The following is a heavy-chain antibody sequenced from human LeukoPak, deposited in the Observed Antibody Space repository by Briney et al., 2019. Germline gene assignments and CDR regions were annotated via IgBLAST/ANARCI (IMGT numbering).Heavy chain of an antibody. Sequence: GGSLRLSCAASGFTFSSCSMNWVRQAPGKGLEWVSSISSSSSYIYYADSVKGRFTISRDNAKNTLYLQMNSLRAEDTAVYYCAKDRSGSSWYHGDYWGQGTLVTVSS. CDR3: AKDRSGSSWYHGDY. D-gene: IGHD6-13*01. CDR2: ISSSSSYI. J-gene: IGHJ4*02. CDR1: GFTFSSCS. V-gene: IGHV3-21*04.